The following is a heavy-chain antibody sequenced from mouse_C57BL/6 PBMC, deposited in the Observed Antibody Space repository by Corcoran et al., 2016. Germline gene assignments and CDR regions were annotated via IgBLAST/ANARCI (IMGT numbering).Heavy chain of an antibody. D-gene: IGHD1-1*01. CDR3: ARRLGSSYWYFDV. J-gene: IGHJ1*03. CDR1: GYTFTDYY. Sequence: EVQLQQSGPELVKPGASVKISCKASGYTFTDYYMNWVKQSHGKSLEWIGDINPNNGGTSYNQKFKGKATLTVDKSSSTAYMELRSLTSEDSAVYYCARRLGSSYWYFDVWGTGTTVTVSS. CDR2: INPNNGGT. V-gene: IGHV1-26*01.